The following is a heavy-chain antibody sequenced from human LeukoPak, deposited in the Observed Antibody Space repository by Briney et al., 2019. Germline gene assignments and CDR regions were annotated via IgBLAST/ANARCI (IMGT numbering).Heavy chain of an antibody. CDR1: GFXFSSNE. V-gene: IGHV3-48*03. CDR2: ISSSGGTI. J-gene: IGHJ4*02. D-gene: IGHD3-3*01. Sequence: PGGSLRLSCAASGFXFSSNEMNWVRQAPGKGLEWVSYISSSGGTIYYADSVKGRFTISRDDAKKSLYLQMDSLRAEDTALYYCARGVRYWGQGTLVTVSS. CDR3: ARGVRY.